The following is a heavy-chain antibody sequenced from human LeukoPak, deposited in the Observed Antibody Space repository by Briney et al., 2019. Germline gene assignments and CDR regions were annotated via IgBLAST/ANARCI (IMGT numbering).Heavy chain of an antibody. CDR1: GFTFRDYF. Sequence: GGSLRLSCAASGFTFRDYFMSWIRQAPGKGLEWVAYTNTAGNTIYYADSMKGRFTISRDNAENSLYLQMNTLRAEDTAVYYCARATYDSSAVDAFDIWGQGT. D-gene: IGHD3-22*01. CDR2: TNTAGNTI. CDR3: ARATYDSSAVDAFDI. J-gene: IGHJ3*02. V-gene: IGHV3-11*01.